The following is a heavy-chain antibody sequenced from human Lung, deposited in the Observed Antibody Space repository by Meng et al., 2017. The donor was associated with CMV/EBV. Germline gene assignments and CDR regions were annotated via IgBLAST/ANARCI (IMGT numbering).Heavy chain of an antibody. Sequence: SCAASGFTFSTAWMSWVRQAPGKGLGWVGRIKSKTDGGTTDYAAPVKGRFTMSRDDLRNTLYLQMNSLKTDDTGVYYCTTGRRFDYWGQVTLVTVSS. CDR3: TTGRRFDY. CDR2: IKSKTDGGTT. V-gene: IGHV3-15*01. J-gene: IGHJ4*02. CDR1: GFTFSTAW.